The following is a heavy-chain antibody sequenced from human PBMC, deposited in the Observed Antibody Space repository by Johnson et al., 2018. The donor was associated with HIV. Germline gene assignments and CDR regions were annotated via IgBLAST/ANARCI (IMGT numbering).Heavy chain of an antibody. D-gene: IGHD3-16*01. J-gene: IGHJ3*02. CDR1: GFTVSSNE. Sequence: VQLVESGGGVVQPGGSLRLSCAASGFTVSSNEMSWVRQAPGKGLEWVSIIYSGGSTYYADSVKGRFTISRDNSKNTLYLQMNSLRVEDTAVYYCAKDLELGGAFDIWGQGTMVTVSS. CDR3: AKDLELGGAFDI. V-gene: IGHV3-66*01. CDR2: IYSGGST.